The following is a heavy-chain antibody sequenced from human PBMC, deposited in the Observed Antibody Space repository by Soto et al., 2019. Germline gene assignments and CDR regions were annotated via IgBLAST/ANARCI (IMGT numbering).Heavy chain of an antibody. Sequence: QVQLQQWGAGLLKPSETLSLTCAVYGGSFSGYYWSWIRQPPGKGLEWIGEINHSGSTNYNPSLESRVTIPVDTSKNHVSLKLSAVTAADTAVYYCARGRRTAVTSDYWGQGTLVTVSS. J-gene: IGHJ4*02. CDR1: GGSFSGYY. D-gene: IGHD4-17*01. CDR2: INHSGST. CDR3: ARGRRTAVTSDY. V-gene: IGHV4-34*01.